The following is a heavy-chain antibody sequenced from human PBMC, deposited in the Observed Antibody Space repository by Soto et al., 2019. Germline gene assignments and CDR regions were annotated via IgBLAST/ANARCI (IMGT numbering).Heavy chain of an antibody. CDR1: GYTFTSYD. V-gene: IGHV1-8*01. J-gene: IGHJ5*02. CDR3: ARGYMYYDILTGYPSNWFDP. D-gene: IGHD3-9*01. CDR2: MNPNSGNT. Sequence: ASVKVSCKASGYTFTSYDINWVRQATGQGLEWMGWMNPNSGNTGYAQKFQGRVTMTRNTSISTAYMELSSLRSEDTAVYYCARGYMYYDILTGYPSNWFDPWGQGTLVTVSS.